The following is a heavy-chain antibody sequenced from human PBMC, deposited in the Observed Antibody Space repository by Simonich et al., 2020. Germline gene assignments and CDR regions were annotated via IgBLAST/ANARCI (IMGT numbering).Heavy chain of an antibody. V-gene: IGHV4-39*01. CDR2: LYYSGST. D-gene: IGHD2-8*01. Sequence: QLQLQESGPGLVKPSETLSLTCTVSGGSISSSSYYWGWIRQPPGKGLEWIGSLYYSGSTYYHPSLKSRVTISVDTSKNQFSLKLGSVTAADTAVYYCARQRVLMVYAIDYWGQGTLVTVSS. CDR3: ARQRVLMVYAIDY. J-gene: IGHJ4*02. CDR1: GGSISSSSYY.